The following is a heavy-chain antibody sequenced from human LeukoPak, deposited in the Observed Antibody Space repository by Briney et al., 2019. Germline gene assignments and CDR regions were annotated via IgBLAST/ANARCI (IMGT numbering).Heavy chain of an antibody. D-gene: IGHD4-17*01. CDR1: GGSISSSSYY. CDR3: ARRDYGDYIADY. V-gene: IGHV4-39*01. J-gene: IGHJ4*02. Sequence: SETLSLTCTVSGGSISSSSYYWGWIRQPPGKGLEWIGSIYYSGSTYYNPSLKSRVTISVDTSKNQFSLKLSSVTAAGTAVYYCARRDYGDYIADYWGQGTLVTVSS. CDR2: IYYSGST.